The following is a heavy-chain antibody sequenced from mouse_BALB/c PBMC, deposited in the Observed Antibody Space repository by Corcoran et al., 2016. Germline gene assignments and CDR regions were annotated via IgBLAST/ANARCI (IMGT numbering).Heavy chain of an antibody. CDR3: ARVPPYAMDY. Sequence: DVQLQESGPGLVKPSQSLSLTCSVTGYSITSGYYWNWIRQFPGNKLEWMGYISYDGSNNYNPSLKNRISITRDTSKNQFFLKLNSVTTEDTATYYCARVPPYAMDYWGQGTSVTVSS. J-gene: IGHJ4*01. CDR1: GYSITSGYY. V-gene: IGHV3-6*02. CDR2: ISYDGSN.